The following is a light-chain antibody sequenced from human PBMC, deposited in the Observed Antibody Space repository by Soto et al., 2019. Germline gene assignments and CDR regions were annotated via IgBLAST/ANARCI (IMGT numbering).Light chain of an antibody. J-gene: IGKJ1*01. CDR3: QQYNNWPRT. V-gene: IGKV3-15*01. CDR2: GAS. CDR1: QSVSSN. Sequence: EIVVTQSPGTLSLSPGERATFSCRASQSVSSNYVAWYQQKPGQAPRLLIYGASTRATGIPARFSGSGSATESTLTISTLQSEDFALYYCQQYNNWPRTFGQGTTVDI.